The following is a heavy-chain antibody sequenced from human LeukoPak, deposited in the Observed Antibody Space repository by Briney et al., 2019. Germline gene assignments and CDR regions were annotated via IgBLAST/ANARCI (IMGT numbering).Heavy chain of an antibody. J-gene: IGHJ3*01. V-gene: IGHV3-23*01. Sequence: GGSLRLACAASGFTFSDYTMNWVRQAPGKGLEWVLGISGSGDSTWSADSVQGRLTISRDNSKNTLYLQMSGLRAEDTGFYYCARGGSRGYNYNAFDLWGQGTIVTVSS. CDR2: ISGSGDST. D-gene: IGHD3-22*01. CDR3: ARGGSRGYNYNAFDL. CDR1: GFTFSDYT.